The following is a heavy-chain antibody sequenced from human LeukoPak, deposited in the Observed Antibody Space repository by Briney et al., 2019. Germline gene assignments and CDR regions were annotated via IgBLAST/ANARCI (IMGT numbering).Heavy chain of an antibody. CDR1: GYTFTGYY. Sequence: GASVKVSCKASGYTFTGYYMHWGRQAPGQGLEWMGRINPNSGGTNYAQKFQGRVTMTRDTSISTAYMELSRLRSDDTAVYYCASAYGTNGAFDIWGQGTMVTVSS. J-gene: IGHJ3*02. V-gene: IGHV1-2*06. D-gene: IGHD4-17*01. CDR2: INPNSGGT. CDR3: ASAYGTNGAFDI.